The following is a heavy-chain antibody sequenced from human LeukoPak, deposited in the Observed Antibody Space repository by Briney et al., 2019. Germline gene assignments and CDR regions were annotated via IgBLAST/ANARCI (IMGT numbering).Heavy chain of an antibody. CDR2: ISSSGSTI. D-gene: IGHD3-22*01. CDR3: ARDRGTYYYGSGDYPLDAFDI. J-gene: IGHJ3*02. V-gene: IGHV3-11*04. Sequence: GGSLRLSCAASGFIFSDYYMSWIRQAPGKGLEWVSHISSSGSTIYYGDSVKGRFTISRDNAKNSLYLQMNSLRAEDTAVYYCARDRGTYYYGSGDYPLDAFDIWGQGTMVTVSS. CDR1: GFIFSDYY.